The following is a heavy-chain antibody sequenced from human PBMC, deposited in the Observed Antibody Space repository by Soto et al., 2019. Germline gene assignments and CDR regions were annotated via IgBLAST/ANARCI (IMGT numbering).Heavy chain of an antibody. Sequence: QVQLVQSGAEVKKPGASVKVSCQTSGYNFSAYYFNWVRQAAGQGPEWMGWLTPRNGQTGYVQKFRGRVTMTRDTSIATVYLELSRLTSEDTAIYFCARETDTSMVDYWGQGTLVTVSS. CDR2: LTPRNGQT. D-gene: IGHD5-18*01. J-gene: IGHJ4*02. CDR1: GYNFSAYY. CDR3: ARETDTSMVDY. V-gene: IGHV1-8*01.